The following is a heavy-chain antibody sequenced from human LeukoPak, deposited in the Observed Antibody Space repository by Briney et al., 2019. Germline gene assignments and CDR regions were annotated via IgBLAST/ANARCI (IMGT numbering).Heavy chain of an antibody. D-gene: IGHD3-10*01. Sequence: PGGSLRLSCAASGFTFSSYAMSWVRQAPGKGLEWVSAISGSGGSTYYADSVKGRFTISRDNSKNTLYLQMNSLRAEDTAVYYCARHYYGSGSYYYAFDIWGQGTMVTVSS. CDR3: ARHYYGSGSYYYAFDI. J-gene: IGHJ3*02. CDR1: GFTFSSYA. CDR2: ISGSGGST. V-gene: IGHV3-23*01.